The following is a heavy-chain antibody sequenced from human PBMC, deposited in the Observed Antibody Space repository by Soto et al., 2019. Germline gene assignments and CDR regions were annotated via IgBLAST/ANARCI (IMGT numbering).Heavy chain of an antibody. V-gene: IGHV3-9*01. CDR2: ISWNSGNM. J-gene: IGHJ4*02. Sequence: PGGSLRLSCAASGFTFDHYAMHWVRQVPGRGLEWVSGISWNSGNMDYRDSVKGRFTISRDNARNSLYLQMDSLRPDDTAFYYCAKGGSQLLLRPFDSWGQGTLVTVSS. CDR1: GFTFDHYA. CDR3: AKGGSQLLLRPFDS. D-gene: IGHD3-10*01.